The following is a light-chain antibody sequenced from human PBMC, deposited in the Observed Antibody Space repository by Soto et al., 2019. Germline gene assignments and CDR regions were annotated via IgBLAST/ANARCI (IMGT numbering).Light chain of an antibody. CDR2: DAS. CDR3: QQRSSWPRIT. CDR1: QSARSS. Sequence: EVVMTQYPATLSRSPGERATLSCRASQSARSSLGWYQQKPGQAPRLLIYDASNRAPGIPARFSGSGSGTDFTLPISSLQTHDFAAYYCQQRSSWPRITFGQGTRLEIK. V-gene: IGKV3-11*01. J-gene: IGKJ5*01.